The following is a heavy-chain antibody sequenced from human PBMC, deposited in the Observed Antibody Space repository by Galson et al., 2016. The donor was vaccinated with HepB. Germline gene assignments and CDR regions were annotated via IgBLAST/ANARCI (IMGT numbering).Heavy chain of an antibody. Sequence: SLRLSCAASGLTFSSYAMSWVRQAPGKGLEWVSRISSHGGRTYYTDSVKGRFTVSRDTSKNTLYVQMNTLRAEDTAVYYCAKGFLPYRTGWVRLFDHSNQYYGMDVWGQGTMVTVSS. CDR1: GLTFSSYA. CDR3: AKGFLPYRTGWVRLFDHSNQYYGMDV. J-gene: IGHJ6*02. V-gene: IGHV3-23*01. CDR2: ISSHGGRT. D-gene: IGHD6-19*01.